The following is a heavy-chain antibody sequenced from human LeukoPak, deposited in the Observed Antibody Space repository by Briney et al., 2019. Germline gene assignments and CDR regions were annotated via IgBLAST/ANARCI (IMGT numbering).Heavy chain of an antibody. CDR3: ARLTYYYDSSGSKNWFDP. D-gene: IGHD3-22*01. J-gene: IGHJ5*02. CDR2: IYYSGST. Sequence: PSETLSLTCTVSGGSISSSSYYWGWIRQPPGKGLEWIGSIYYSGSTYYNPSLKSRVTISVDTSKNQFSLKLSSVTAADTAVYYCARLTYYYDSSGSKNWFDPWGQGTLVAVSS. CDR1: GGSISSSSYY. V-gene: IGHV4-39*07.